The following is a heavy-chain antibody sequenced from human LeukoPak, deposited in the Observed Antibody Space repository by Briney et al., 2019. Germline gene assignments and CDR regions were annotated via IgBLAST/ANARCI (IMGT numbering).Heavy chain of an antibody. D-gene: IGHD1-26*01. J-gene: IGHJ4*02. CDR3: ARDDYSGVGAAYFDY. Sequence: ASVKVSCKASGYTSTGYYMHWVRQAPGQGLEWMGWINPNSGGTNYAQKLQGRVTMTTDTSTSTAYMELRSLRSDDTAVYYCARDDYSGVGAAYFDYWGQGTLVTVSS. CDR2: INPNSGGT. V-gene: IGHV1-2*02. CDR1: GYTSTGYY.